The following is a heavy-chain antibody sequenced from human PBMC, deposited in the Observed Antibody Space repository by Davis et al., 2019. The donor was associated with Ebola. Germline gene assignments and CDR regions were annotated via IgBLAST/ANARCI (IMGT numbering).Heavy chain of an antibody. D-gene: IGHD1-26*01. CDR1: GFTVSSNY. CDR3: AKAKGPNGGSYDY. V-gene: IGHV3-53*01. CDR2: IYSGGST. J-gene: IGHJ4*02. Sequence: ESLKISCAASGFTVSSNYMSWVRQAPGKGLEWVSVIYSGGSTYYADSVKGRFTISRDNSKNTLYLQMNSLRAEDTAVYYCAKAKGPNGGSYDYWGQGTLVTVSS.